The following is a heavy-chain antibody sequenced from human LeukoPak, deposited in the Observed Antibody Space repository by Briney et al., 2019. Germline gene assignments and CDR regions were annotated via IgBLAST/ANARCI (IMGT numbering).Heavy chain of an antibody. Sequence: PSETLSLTCTVSGGSISSYYWSWIRQPPGKGREGIGYIYYGGSTNYNPSLKSRVTISVDTSKIQFSLKLSSVTAADTAVYYCARGGKMGIAVARLYYYYMDVWGKGTTVTVSS. CDR3: ARGGKMGIAVARLYYYYMDV. J-gene: IGHJ6*03. CDR2: IYYGGST. V-gene: IGHV4-59*01. CDR1: GGSISSYY. D-gene: IGHD6-19*01.